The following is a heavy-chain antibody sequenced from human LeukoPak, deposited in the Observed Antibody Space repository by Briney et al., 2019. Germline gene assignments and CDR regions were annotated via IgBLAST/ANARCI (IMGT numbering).Heavy chain of an antibody. CDR2: IYYSGST. D-gene: IGHD6-13*01. Sequence: PSETLSLTCTVSGGSISSYYWSWIRQPPGTGLEWIGYIYYSGSTNYNPSLKSPVTISVDTSKNQFSLKLSSVTAADTAVYYCALYSSSWYVLTHWGQGTLVTVSS. CDR3: ALYSSSWYVLTH. V-gene: IGHV4-59*08. CDR1: GGSISSYY. J-gene: IGHJ4*02.